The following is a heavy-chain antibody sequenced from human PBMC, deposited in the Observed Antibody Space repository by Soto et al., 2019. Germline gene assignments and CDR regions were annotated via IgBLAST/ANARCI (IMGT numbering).Heavy chain of an antibody. D-gene: IGHD6-13*01. Sequence: PGESLKISCKGSGYSFTSYWIGWVRQMPGKGLEWMGIIYPGDSDTRYSPSFQGQVTISADKSISTAYLQWSSLKASDTAMYYCARHGNYFRASSSWIDYSGQGTLVTLSS. CDR1: GYSFTSYW. CDR2: IYPGDSDT. CDR3: ARHGNYFRASSSWIDY. J-gene: IGHJ4*02. V-gene: IGHV5-51*01.